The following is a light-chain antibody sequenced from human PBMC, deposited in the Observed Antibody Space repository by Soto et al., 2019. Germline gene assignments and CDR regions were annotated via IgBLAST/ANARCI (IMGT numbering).Light chain of an antibody. J-gene: IGLJ3*02. CDR1: SSNIGAGYD. CDR2: GNS. CDR3: QSYDSSLSGWV. Sequence: QPVLTQPPSVSGAPGQRVTISCTGSSSNIGAGYDVHWYQQLPGTAPKLLIYGNSNRPSGVPDRFSGSKSGTSPSLAITGLQAEDEADYYCQSYDSSLSGWVFGGGTKVTVL. V-gene: IGLV1-40*01.